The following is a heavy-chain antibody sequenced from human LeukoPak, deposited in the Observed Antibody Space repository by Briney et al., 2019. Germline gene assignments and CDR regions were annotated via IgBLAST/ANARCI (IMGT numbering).Heavy chain of an antibody. CDR3: ARGYTFYYDFWSGSSLPPNYYYMDV. V-gene: IGHV4-34*01. CDR2: INHSGST. CDR1: GGSFSGYY. D-gene: IGHD3-3*01. J-gene: IGHJ6*03. Sequence: SETLSLTCAVYGGSFSGYYWSWIRQPPGKGLEWIGEINHSGSTNYNPSLKSRVTISVDTSKNQFSLKLSSVTAADTAVYYCARGYTFYYDFWSGSSLPPNYYYMDVWGKGTTVTVSS.